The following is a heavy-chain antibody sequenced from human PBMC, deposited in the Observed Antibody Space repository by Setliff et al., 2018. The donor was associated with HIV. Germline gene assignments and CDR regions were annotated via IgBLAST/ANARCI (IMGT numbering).Heavy chain of an antibody. CDR2: IGAAGYPT. V-gene: IGHV3-23*01. CDR1: GFTFSNYA. J-gene: IGHJ3*02. Sequence: PGGSLRLSCAASGFTFSNYAMGWVRQGPGKGLEWVSTIGAAGYPTHYAESVKGRFTISKDNSQNALYLQMNSLTDEDTAVYYCAKVFSFGVDGFDIWGQRRMCTVAS. CDR3: AKVFSFGVDGFDI. D-gene: IGHD3-10*01.